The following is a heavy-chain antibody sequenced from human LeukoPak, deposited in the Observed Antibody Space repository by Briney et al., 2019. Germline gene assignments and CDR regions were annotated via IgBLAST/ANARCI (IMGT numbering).Heavy chain of an antibody. D-gene: IGHD2-15*01. V-gene: IGHV4-59*08. CDR3: ARHSIIGGTEYAFDI. CDR1: GGSISSYY. CDR2: IYYSGST. J-gene: IGHJ3*02. Sequence: PSETLSLTCTVSGGSISSYYWSWIRQPPGKGLEWIGYIYYSGSTNYSPSLKSRVTISVDTSKNQFSLKLSSATAADTAVYYCARHSIIGGTEYAFDIWGQGTMVTVSS.